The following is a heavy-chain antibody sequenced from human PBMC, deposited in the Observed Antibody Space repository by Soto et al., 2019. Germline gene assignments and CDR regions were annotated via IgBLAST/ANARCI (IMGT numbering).Heavy chain of an antibody. CDR2: ISSSSSFI. D-gene: IGHD3-10*01. V-gene: IGHV3-21*01. Sequence: PVGSLRLSCAASGFTFSSYSMNWVRQAPGKGLEWVSSISSSSSFIYYTDSVKGRFTISRDNAKNSLYLQMNSLRAEDTAVYFCARDRSRPGFFDYWGQGTLVTVSS. CDR1: GFTFSSYS. CDR3: ARDRSRPGFFDY. J-gene: IGHJ4*02.